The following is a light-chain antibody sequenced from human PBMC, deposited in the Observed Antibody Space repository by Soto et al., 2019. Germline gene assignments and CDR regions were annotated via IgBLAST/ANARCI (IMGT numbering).Light chain of an antibody. Sequence: QSVLTQPPSVSGAPGQRVTISCTGSSSNIGACYDVHWYQQLPGTAPKLLIYDNSNRPSWVPDLFSGSKSGTSASLAITGLQAEDEADYYCQSYDSSLSGYVFGTGTKLTVL. CDR3: QSYDSSLSGYV. CDR1: SSNIGACYD. J-gene: IGLJ1*01. CDR2: DNS. V-gene: IGLV1-40*01.